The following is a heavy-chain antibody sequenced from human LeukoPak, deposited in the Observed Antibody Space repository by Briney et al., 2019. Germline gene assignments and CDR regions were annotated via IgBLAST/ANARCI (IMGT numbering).Heavy chain of an antibody. CDR2: IYYSGST. CDR1: GGSISSSSYY. V-gene: IGHV4-39*07. D-gene: IGHD3-22*01. CDR3: ARGYYYDSSGYSKSSDY. Sequence: PSETLSLTCTVSGGSISSSSYYWGWLRQPPGKGLEWIGSIYYSGSTYYNPSLKSRVTISVDTSKNQFSLKLSSVTAADTAVYYCARGYYYDSSGYSKSSDYWGQGTLVTVSS. J-gene: IGHJ4*02.